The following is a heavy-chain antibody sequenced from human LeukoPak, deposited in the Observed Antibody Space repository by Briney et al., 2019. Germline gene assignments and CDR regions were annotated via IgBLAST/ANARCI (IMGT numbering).Heavy chain of an antibody. CDR1: GFTFSSYD. Sequence: GGSLRLSCAASGFTFSSYDMRWVRQATGKGLEWVSAIGTAGDTYYPGSVKGRFTISRENAKNSLYLQMNSLRAGDTAVYYCARGRAGYSSGWYSHYYYYMDVWGKGTTVTISS. CDR2: IGTAGDT. CDR3: ARGRAGYSSGWYSHYYYYMDV. J-gene: IGHJ6*03. D-gene: IGHD6-19*01. V-gene: IGHV3-13*01.